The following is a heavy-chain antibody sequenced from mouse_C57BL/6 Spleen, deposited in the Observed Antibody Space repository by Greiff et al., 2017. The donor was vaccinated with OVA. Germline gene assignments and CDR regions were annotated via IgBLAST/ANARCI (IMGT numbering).Heavy chain of an antibody. Sequence: VQLKDSGPELVKPGASVKISCKASGYTFTDYYMNWVKQSHGKSLEWIGDINPNNGGTSYNQKFKGKATLTVDKSSSTAYMELRSLTSEDSAVYYCAREDDYFDYWGQGTTLTVSS. CDR1: GYTFTDYY. CDR3: AREDDYFDY. V-gene: IGHV1-26*01. CDR2: INPNNGGT. J-gene: IGHJ2*01.